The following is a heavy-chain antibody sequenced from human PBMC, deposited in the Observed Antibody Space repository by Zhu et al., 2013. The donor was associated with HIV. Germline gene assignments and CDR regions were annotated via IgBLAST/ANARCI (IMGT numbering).Heavy chain of an antibody. CDR2: INPSGGST. J-gene: IGHJ3*02. D-gene: IGHD5-12*01. CDR1: GYTFTSYY. V-gene: IGHV1-46*01. Sequence: QVQLVQSGAEVKKPGASVKVSCKASGYTFTSYYMHWVRQAPGQGLEWMGIINPSGGSTSYAQKFQGRVTMTRDTSTSTVYMELSSLRSEDTAVYYCASTDEPWLDAFDIWGQGTMVTVSS. CDR3: ASTDEPWLDAFDI.